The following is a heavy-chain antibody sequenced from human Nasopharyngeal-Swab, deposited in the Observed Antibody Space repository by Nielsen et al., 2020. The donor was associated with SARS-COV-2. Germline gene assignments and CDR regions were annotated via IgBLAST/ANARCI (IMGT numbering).Heavy chain of an antibody. CDR3: ARHASHIVLMVYAMGWFDP. D-gene: IGHD2-8*01. V-gene: IGHV4-59*01. CDR1: GGSIRSYY. J-gene: IGHJ5*02. CDR2: IYYSGST. Sequence: SETLSLTCTVSGGSIRSYYWSWIRQPPGKGLEWIGYIYYSGSTNYNPSLKSRVTISVDTSKTQFSLKLSSVTAADTAVYYCARHASHIVLMVYAMGWFDPWGQGTLVTVSS.